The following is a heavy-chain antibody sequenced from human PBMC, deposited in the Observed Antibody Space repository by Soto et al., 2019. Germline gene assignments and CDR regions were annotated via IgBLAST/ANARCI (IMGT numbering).Heavy chain of an antibody. CDR1: GGTFSSYA. CDR3: AREHPPLGIAAAGTGPFDY. V-gene: IGHV1-69*01. Sequence: QVQLVQSGAEVKKPGSSVKVSCKASGGTFSSYAISWVRQAPGQGLEWMGGIIPIFGTANYAQKFQGRVTITADESTSTAYMELSSLRSEDTAVYYCAREHPPLGIAAAGTGPFDYWGQGTLVTVSS. J-gene: IGHJ4*02. D-gene: IGHD6-13*01. CDR2: IIPIFGTA.